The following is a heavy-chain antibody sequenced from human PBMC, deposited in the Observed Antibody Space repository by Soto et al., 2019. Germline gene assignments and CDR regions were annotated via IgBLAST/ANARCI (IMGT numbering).Heavy chain of an antibody. Sequence: EVELVESGGGLVQPGGSLRLSCAASGFTFSRYGMNWVRQAPGKGLEWVSYISRSASTIYYADSVQGRFTISRDNAKNSLDLQRKSLRDEDTAVYYCARQSWDYDHSQIDYWGQGTLVTVSS. J-gene: IGHJ4*02. CDR3: ARQSWDYDHSQIDY. CDR1: GFTFSRYG. V-gene: IGHV3-48*02. CDR2: ISRSASTI. D-gene: IGHD3-16*01.